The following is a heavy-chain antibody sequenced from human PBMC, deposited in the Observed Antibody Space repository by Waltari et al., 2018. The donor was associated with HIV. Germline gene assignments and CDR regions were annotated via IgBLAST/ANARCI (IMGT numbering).Heavy chain of an antibody. Sequence: EVQLVASGGGLVQPGRSLRLSWTAPGFTFSDYAMHWVRQAPGKGLEFVSSISWNSVSIRYVDSVKGRFTISRDNAKNSLYLQINSLRAEDTALYYCAKDRGGGFGEFSTFDPWGQGTLVTVSS. D-gene: IGHD3-10*01. CDR2: ISWNSVSI. CDR3: AKDRGGGFGEFSTFDP. V-gene: IGHV3-9*01. J-gene: IGHJ5*02. CDR1: GFTFSDYA.